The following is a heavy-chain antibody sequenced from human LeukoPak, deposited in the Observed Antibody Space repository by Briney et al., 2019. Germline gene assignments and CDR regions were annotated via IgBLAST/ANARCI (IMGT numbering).Heavy chain of an antibody. CDR1: GYTFTAYY. CDR2: INPNSGGT. J-gene: IGHJ4*02. D-gene: IGHD6-13*01. Sequence: GASVKVSCKASGYTFTAYYMHWVRQAPGQGLEWMGRINPNSGGTNYAQKFQGRVTMTRDTSISTAYMELSRLRSDDTAVYYCASYIPPAAGDDYWGQGTLVTVSS. CDR3: ASYIPPAAGDDY. V-gene: IGHV1-2*06.